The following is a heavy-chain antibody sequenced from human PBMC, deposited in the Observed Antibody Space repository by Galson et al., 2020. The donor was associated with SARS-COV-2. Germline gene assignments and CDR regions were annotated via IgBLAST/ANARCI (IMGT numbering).Heavy chain of an antibody. J-gene: IGHJ4*02. CDR3: ARTSSTATREYYFDY. D-gene: IGHD4-17*01. CDR1: GDSISSDDFY. Sequence: SETLSLTCTVSGDSISSDDFYWSWIRQTPGTGLEWIGDIHSSGNTYYNPSLMSRGTISLDTSKNQFSLRLSSVTAADTAVYFCARTSSTATREYYFDYWGRGTLVSVSS. V-gene: IGHV4-30-4*01. CDR2: IHSSGNT.